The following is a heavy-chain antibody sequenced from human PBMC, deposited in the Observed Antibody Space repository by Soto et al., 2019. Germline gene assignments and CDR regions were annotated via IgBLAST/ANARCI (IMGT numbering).Heavy chain of an antibody. CDR1: CYSISSGYY. CDR3: AILGPWVPYYYDSSPYTFENWFDP. D-gene: IGHD3-22*01. Sequence: PSDPLSLTCAVSCYSISSGYYWGWLRQPPVKGLECIGSIYHGGSTYYNPSLNSRVTLSIDMHNNHVSLILNSVTAADTAVYYCAILGPWVPYYYDSSPYTFENWFDPWGQGTLVTVS. CDR2: IYHGGST. J-gene: IGHJ5*02. V-gene: IGHV4-38-2*01.